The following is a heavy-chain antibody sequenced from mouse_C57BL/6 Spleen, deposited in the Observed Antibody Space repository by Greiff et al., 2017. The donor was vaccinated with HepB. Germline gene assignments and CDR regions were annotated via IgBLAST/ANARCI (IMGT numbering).Heavy chain of an antibody. Sequence: VQLQQSGAELVKPGASVKLSCKASGYTFTSYWMQWVKQRPGQGLEWIGEIDPSDSYTNYNQKFKGKATLTVETSSSTAYMQLSSLTSEDSAVYYCARSRAYSNYIDYWGQGTTLTVSS. CDR1: GYTFTSYW. J-gene: IGHJ2*01. D-gene: IGHD2-5*01. CDR3: ARSRAYSNYIDY. V-gene: IGHV1-50*01. CDR2: IDPSDSYT.